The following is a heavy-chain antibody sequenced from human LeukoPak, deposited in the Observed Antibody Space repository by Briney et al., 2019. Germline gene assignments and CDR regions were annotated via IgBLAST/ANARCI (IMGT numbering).Heavy chain of an antibody. CDR2: ISWNSGSI. Sequence: GGSLRLSCAASGFIFSNYWMTWVRQAPGKGLEWVSGISWNSGSIGYADSVKGRFTISRDNAKNSLYLQMNSLRAEDTALYYCAKGSKGGWIAAAALPFDYWGQGTLVTVSS. V-gene: IGHV3-9*01. D-gene: IGHD6-13*01. CDR1: GFIFSNYW. J-gene: IGHJ4*02. CDR3: AKGSKGGWIAAAALPFDY.